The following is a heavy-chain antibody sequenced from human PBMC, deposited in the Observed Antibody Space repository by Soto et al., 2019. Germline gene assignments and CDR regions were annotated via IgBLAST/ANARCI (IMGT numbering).Heavy chain of an antibody. D-gene: IGHD3-22*01. V-gene: IGHV3-23*01. CDR3: ARDRYYDSSGYYSD. CDR1: GFTFTNYA. J-gene: IGHJ4*02. CDR2: IPGSGGHKLHP. Sequence: PGGSLRLSCAASGFTFTNYAMSWVRLAPGQGLEWVSTIPGSGGHKLHPEYADSVKGRFTISRDNSKDTLYLQMDSLSAEDTAVYYCARDRYYDSSGYYSDWGQGTLVTVSS.